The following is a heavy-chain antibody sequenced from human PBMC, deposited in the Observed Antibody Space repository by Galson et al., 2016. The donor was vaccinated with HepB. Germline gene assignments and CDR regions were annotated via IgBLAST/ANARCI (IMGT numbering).Heavy chain of an antibody. Sequence: SLRLSCAASGFTFKSYAMHWVRQAPGKGLEWVSAITGSGTSTYYTDSVKGRLTISRDNSKNTLYLQMNSLRAEDTAVYYCAKAYSSGWYFFDYWGQGTLVTVSS. CDR3: AKAYSSGWYFFDY. J-gene: IGHJ4*02. CDR2: ITGSGTST. D-gene: IGHD6-19*01. V-gene: IGHV3-23*01. CDR1: GFTFKSYA.